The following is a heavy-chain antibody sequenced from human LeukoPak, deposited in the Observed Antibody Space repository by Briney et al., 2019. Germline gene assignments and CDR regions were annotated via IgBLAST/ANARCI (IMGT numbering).Heavy chain of an antibody. J-gene: IGHJ5*02. CDR2: IIPILGIA. Sequence: SVKVSCKASGGTFSSYAISWVRQAPGQGLEWMGRIIPILGIANYAQKFQGRVTITADKSTSTAYMELSSLRSEDTAVYYCASQGGGFVAVAGYNWFDPWGQGTLVTVSS. D-gene: IGHD6-19*01. CDR3: ASQGGGFVAVAGYNWFDP. CDR1: GGTFSSYA. V-gene: IGHV1-69*04.